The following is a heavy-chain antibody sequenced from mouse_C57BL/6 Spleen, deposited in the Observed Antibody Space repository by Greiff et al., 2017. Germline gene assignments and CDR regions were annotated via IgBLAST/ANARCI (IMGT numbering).Heavy chain of an antibody. CDR2: ISYSGST. CDR3: ARDLLRVAY. V-gene: IGHV3-1*01. CDR1: GYSITSGYD. J-gene: IGHJ3*01. Sequence: EVKLVESGPGMVKPSQSLSLTCTVTGYSITSGYDWHWIRHFPGNKLEWMGYISYSGSTNYTPSLKSRISITQDTSKNHFFLKLNSVTTEDTATYYCARDLLRVAYWGQGTLVTVSA. D-gene: IGHD2-1*01.